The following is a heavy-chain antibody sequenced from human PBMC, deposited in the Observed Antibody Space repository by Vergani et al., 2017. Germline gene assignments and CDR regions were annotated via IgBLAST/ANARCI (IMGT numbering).Heavy chain of an antibody. CDR3: AKDFWVTTYAFDI. Sequence: VQLVESGGGVVQPGRSLRLSCAASGFTFDDYAMHWVRQAPGKGLEWVSGISWNSGSIGYADSVKGRFTISRDNAKNSLYLQMNSLRAEDTALYYCAKDFWVTTYAFDIWGQGTMVTVSS. J-gene: IGHJ3*02. V-gene: IGHV3-9*01. CDR2: ISWNSGSI. CDR1: GFTFDDYA. D-gene: IGHD4-11*01.